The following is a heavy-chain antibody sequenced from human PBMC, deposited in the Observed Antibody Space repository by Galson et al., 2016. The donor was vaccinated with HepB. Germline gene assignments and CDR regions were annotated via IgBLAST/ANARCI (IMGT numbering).Heavy chain of an antibody. CDR2: ISYDGNNK. J-gene: IGHJ4*02. CDR3: AKVLGVVYSGNYYGFFDY. D-gene: IGHD1-26*01. Sequence: SLRLSCAASGFTFSSYDMHWVRQAPGKGLEWVAFISYDGNNKYYSDSVKGRFTISRDNSKNTLYLQMNSLRAEDTAVYFCAKVLGVVYSGNYYGFFDYWGQGTLVTVSS. CDR1: GFTFSSYD. V-gene: IGHV3-30*18.